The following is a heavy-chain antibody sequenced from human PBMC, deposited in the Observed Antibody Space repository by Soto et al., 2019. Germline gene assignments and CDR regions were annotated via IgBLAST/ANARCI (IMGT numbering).Heavy chain of an antibody. V-gene: IGHV4-59*01. CDR2: IYYSGST. Sequence: TSETLSLTCTDSGGSISTYYWSWIRQPPGKGLEWIGYIYYSGSTNYNPSLKSRVTISVDTSKNQFSLKLSSVTAADTAVYYCARHSSGWSNWFDPWGQGTLVTVSS. J-gene: IGHJ5*02. CDR3: ARHSSGWSNWFDP. D-gene: IGHD6-19*01. CDR1: GGSISTYY.